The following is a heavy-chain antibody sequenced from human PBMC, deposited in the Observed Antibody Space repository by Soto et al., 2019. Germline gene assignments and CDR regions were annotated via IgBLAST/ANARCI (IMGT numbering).Heavy chain of an antibody. CDR2: IYHSGAT. CDR3: SRGDY. J-gene: IGHJ4*02. V-gene: IGHV4-31*03. Sequence: SETLSLTCTVSGESIDTAGYYWTWIRQRPGRGLEWLGFIYHSGATYYSSSMKSRLSISIDRSQNQFSLKVTSVTAADTDVYFCSRGDYWGQGMLVTVSS. CDR1: GESIDTAGYY.